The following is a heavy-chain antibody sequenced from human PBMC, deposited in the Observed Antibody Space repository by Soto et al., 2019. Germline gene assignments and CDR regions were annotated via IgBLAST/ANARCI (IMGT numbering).Heavy chain of an antibody. J-gene: IGHJ4*02. CDR3: ARGGCSGGSCYPYYFDY. Sequence: LSLTCAVYGGSFSGYYWSWIRQPPGKGLEWIGEINHSGSTNYNPSLKSRVTISVDTSKNQFSLKLSSVTAADTAVYYCARGGCSGGSCYPYYFDYWGQGTLVTVSS. CDR2: INHSGST. D-gene: IGHD2-15*01. V-gene: IGHV4-34*01. CDR1: GGSFSGYY.